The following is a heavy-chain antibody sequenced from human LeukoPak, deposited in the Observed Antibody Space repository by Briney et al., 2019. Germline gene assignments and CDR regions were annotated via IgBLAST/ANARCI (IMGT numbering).Heavy chain of an antibody. J-gene: IGHJ4*02. V-gene: IGHV3-23*01. CDR1: GFTFGNYA. CDR2: ISGSGGST. Sequence: GGSLRLSCAASGFTFGNYAMSWVRQAPGKGLEWVSSISGSGGSTYYADSVKGRFTIYRDNSKNTLYLQMNSLRAEDTAVYYCANVVRNDYWGQGTLVTVSS. D-gene: IGHD4-23*01. CDR3: ANVVRNDY.